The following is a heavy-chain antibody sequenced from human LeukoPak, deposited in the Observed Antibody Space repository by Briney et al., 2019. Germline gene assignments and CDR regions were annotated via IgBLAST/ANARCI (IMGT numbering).Heavy chain of an antibody. CDR3: ARVSPYYDFCSSYWNNWFDP. J-gene: IGHJ5*02. Sequence: ASVKVSCKASGGTFSSYAISWVRQAPGQGLEWMGGIIPIFGTANYAQKFQGRVTITADESTSTAYMELSSLRSEDTAVYYCARVSPYYDFCSSYWNNWFDPWGQGTLVTVSS. CDR1: GGTFSSYA. CDR2: IIPIFGTA. V-gene: IGHV1-69*13. D-gene: IGHD3-3*01.